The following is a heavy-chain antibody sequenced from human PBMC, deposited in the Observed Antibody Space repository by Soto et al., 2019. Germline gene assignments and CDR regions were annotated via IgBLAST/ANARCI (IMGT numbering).Heavy chain of an antibody. D-gene: IGHD3-16*02. CDR1: GFSLTTSGEA. J-gene: IGHJ4*02. Sequence: QITLKESGPTLVHPTQTLTLTCTFSGFSLTTSGEAVAWIRQPPGKALEWLALIFWDDDDRYTPSLRNRITTAKDASATQVVLTMTDMDPVDTGTYYSAHTGDWRYYCDFGGQGTLVTVSS. V-gene: IGHV2-5*02. CDR2: IFWDDDD. CDR3: AHTGDWRYYCDF.